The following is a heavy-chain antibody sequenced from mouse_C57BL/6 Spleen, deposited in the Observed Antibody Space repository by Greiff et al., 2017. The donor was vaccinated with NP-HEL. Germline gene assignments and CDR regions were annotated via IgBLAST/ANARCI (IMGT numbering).Heavy chain of an antibody. Sequence: EVQLQESGPGLVKPSQSLSLTCSVTGYSITSGYYWNWIRQFPGNKLEWMGYISYDGSNNYNPSLKNRISITRDTSKNQFFLKLNSVTTEDTATYYCARGDLYYFDYWGQGTTLTVSS. D-gene: IGHD2-4*01. CDR1: GYSITSGYY. J-gene: IGHJ2*01. CDR3: ARGDLYYFDY. CDR2: ISYDGSN. V-gene: IGHV3-6*01.